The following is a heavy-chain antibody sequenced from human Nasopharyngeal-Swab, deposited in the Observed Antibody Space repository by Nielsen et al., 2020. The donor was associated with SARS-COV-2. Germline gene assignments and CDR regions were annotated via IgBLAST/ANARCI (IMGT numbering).Heavy chain of an antibody. V-gene: IGHV3-74*01. CDR1: GFTFRSYW. Sequence: GESLKISCAASGFTFRSYWMHWVRQAPGKGLVWVARIKTDGSETSYADSVKGRFTISRDNAKNTLYLQMNSLRDEDTAVYYCGRGHYGLDVWGQGTTVIVSS. J-gene: IGHJ6*02. CDR2: IKTDGSET. CDR3: GRGHYGLDV.